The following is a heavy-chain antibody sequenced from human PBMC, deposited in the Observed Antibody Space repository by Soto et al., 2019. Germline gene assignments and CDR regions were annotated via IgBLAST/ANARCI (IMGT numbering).Heavy chain of an antibody. CDR1: GGTFSSYA. V-gene: IGHV1-69*13. D-gene: IGHD2-15*01. J-gene: IGHJ4*02. Sequence: SVKVSCKASGGTFSSYAISWVRQAPGQGLEWMGGIIPIFGTANYAQKFQGRVTITADESTSTAYMELSSLRSEDTAVYYCARALGYCSGGSCYSGLIGYWGQGTLVTVYS. CDR3: ARALGYCSGGSCYSGLIGY. CDR2: IIPIFGTA.